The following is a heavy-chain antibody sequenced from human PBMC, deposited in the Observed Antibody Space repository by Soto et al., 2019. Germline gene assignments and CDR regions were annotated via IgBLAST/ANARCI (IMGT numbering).Heavy chain of an antibody. CDR2: IWYDGSNK. CDR3: ARSLMVYAIGVRGYYYYGMDV. J-gene: IGHJ6*02. V-gene: IGHV3-33*01. D-gene: IGHD2-8*01. CDR1: GFTFSSYG. Sequence: GGSLRLSCAASGFTFSSYGMHWVRQAPGKGLEWVAVIWYDGSNKYYADSVKGRFTISRDNSKNTLYLQMNSLRAEDTAVYYCARSLMVYAIGVRGYYYYGMDVWGQGTTVTVSS.